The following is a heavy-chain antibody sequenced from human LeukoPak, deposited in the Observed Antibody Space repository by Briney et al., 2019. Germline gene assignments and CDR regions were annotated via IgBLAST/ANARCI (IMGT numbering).Heavy chain of an antibody. J-gene: IGHJ6*02. Sequence: GGSLRLSCAASEFTFSSYSMNWVRQAPGKGLEWVSYVIISSGTIDYADSVKGRFTISRDNTKNSLYLQMNSLRAEDTAVYYCARDKRYCTNGVCYNYNYYGTDVWGQGTTVTVSS. V-gene: IGHV3-48*01. CDR3: ARDKRYCTNGVCYNYNYYGTDV. CDR2: VIISSGTI. CDR1: EFTFSSYS. D-gene: IGHD2-8*01.